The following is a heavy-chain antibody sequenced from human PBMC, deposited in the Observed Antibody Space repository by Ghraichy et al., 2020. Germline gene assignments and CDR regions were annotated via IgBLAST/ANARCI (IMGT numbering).Heavy chain of an antibody. CDR1: GYSISSGYY. V-gene: IGHV4-38-2*02. CDR2: IYHSGST. J-gene: IGHJ5*02. D-gene: IGHD6-13*01. CDR3: ARDKNSASIAATRFDP. Sequence: SETLSLTCAVSGYSISSGYYWGWIRHPPGKGLEWIGSIYHSGSTYYNPSLKSRVTISVDTSKNQFSLKLSSVTAADTTVYYCARDKNSASIAATRFDPWGQGTLVTVSS.